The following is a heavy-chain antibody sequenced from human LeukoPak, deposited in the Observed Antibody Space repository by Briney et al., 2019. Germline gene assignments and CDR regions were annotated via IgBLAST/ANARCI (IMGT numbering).Heavy chain of an antibody. CDR3: ARGGIAARHKSISGTGGFDY. J-gene: IGHJ4*02. Sequence: SETLSLTCAVSGGSISSGGYSWSWIRQPPGKGLEWIGYIYHSGSTYYNPSLKSRVTISVDRSKNQFSLKLSSVTAADTAVYYCARGGIAARHKSISGTGGFDYWGQGTLVTVSS. CDR1: GGSISSGGYS. V-gene: IGHV4-30-2*01. CDR2: IYHSGST. D-gene: IGHD6-6*01.